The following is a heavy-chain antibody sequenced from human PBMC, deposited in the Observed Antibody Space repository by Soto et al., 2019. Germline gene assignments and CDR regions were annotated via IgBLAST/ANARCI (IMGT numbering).Heavy chain of an antibody. CDR2: ISESGDGT. Sequence: GGSLRLSCAASGFTFNTYAMAWVRQAPGKGLEWVSLISESGDGTYYADSVKGRFTISRDNSQRTLNLQMNSLRAEDTAVYYCAKNGDFWSWGMDVWGQGTTVTVSS. V-gene: IGHV3-23*01. CDR1: GFTFNTYA. CDR3: AKNGDFWSWGMDV. D-gene: IGHD3-3*01. J-gene: IGHJ6*02.